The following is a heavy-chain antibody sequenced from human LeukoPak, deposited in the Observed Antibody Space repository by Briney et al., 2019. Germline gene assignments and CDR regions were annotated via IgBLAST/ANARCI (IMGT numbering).Heavy chain of an antibody. CDR1: GYTFTGYY. J-gene: IGHJ3*02. CDR3: TRAGVSLRFLEWFDAFDI. D-gene: IGHD3-3*01. CDR2: INPNSGGT. Sequence: ASVKVSCKASGYTFTGYYMHWVRQAPGQGLEWMGRINPNSGGTNYAQKFQGRVTMTRDTPISTAYMELSRLRSDDTAVYYCTRAGVSLRFLEWFDAFDIWGQGTMVTVSS. V-gene: IGHV1-2*06.